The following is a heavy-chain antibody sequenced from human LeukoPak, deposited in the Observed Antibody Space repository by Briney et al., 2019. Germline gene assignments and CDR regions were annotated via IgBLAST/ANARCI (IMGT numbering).Heavy chain of an antibody. J-gene: IGHJ2*01. CDR2: IYYSGST. Sequence: SETLSLTCTVSGGSISSSSYYWGWIRQPPGKGLEWIGSIYYSGSTYYNPSLKSRVTISVDTSKNQFSLKLSSVTAADTAVYYCARDGDIVVVVAAIPYWYFDLWGRGTLVTVSS. CDR3: ARDGDIVVVVAAIPYWYFDL. V-gene: IGHV4-39*07. CDR1: GGSISSSSYY. D-gene: IGHD2-15*01.